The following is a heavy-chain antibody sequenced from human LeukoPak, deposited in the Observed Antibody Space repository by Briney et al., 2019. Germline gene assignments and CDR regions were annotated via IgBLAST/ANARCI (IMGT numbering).Heavy chain of an antibody. J-gene: IGHJ4*02. CDR3: AKDSNDYGDYNYFDF. D-gene: IGHD4-17*01. Sequence: GGSLRLSCAASGFTFSTCHIHWVRQAPGKGREWVALIWYDGSKTYYADSVKGRFTVSRDNSKNTLYLQMNSLRAEDTAVYYCAKDSNDYGDYNYFDFWGQGTLVTVSS. CDR2: IWYDGSKT. V-gene: IGHV3-33*06. CDR1: GFTFSTCH.